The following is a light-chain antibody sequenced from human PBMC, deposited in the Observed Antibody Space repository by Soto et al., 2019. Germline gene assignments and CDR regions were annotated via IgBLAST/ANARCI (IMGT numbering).Light chain of an antibody. CDR3: QQYNSWPRT. Sequence: EIVMTQSPATLSVSPGERATLSCRASQSVSSNLAWYQQKPGQAPRLLIYGASTKATSIPARFSGSGSGTEFTLTIRSLQSEDFAVYYCQQYNSWPRTFGQGTKVEIK. CDR1: QSVSSN. CDR2: GAS. V-gene: IGKV3-15*01. J-gene: IGKJ1*01.